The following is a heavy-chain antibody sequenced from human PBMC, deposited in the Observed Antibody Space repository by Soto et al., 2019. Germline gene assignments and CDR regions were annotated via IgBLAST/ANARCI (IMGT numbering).Heavy chain of an antibody. Sequence: SETLSLTCTVSGGSITDYSWVWIRQPAGKGLEWIGRIFSSGSTNYNPSLKGRITMSLDTSKNQFSLKLNSVTATDTAVYFCARDQGVVVTADNWFDPWGQGILVTVSS. D-gene: IGHD2-21*02. J-gene: IGHJ5*02. CDR2: IFSSGST. CDR3: ARDQGVVVTADNWFDP. V-gene: IGHV4-4*07. CDR1: GGSITDYS.